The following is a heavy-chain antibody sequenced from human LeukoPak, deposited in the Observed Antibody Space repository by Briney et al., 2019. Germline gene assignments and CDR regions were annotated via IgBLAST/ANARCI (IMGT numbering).Heavy chain of an antibody. Sequence: GGSLRLFCAASGFTFSSYSMTWVRQAPGKGLEWVSYISSSSSTIYYVDSVKGRFTISRDNAKNSLYLQMNSLRDEDTAVYYCARDLWLGYYYYGMDVWGQGTTVTVSS. V-gene: IGHV3-48*02. CDR1: GFTFSSYS. D-gene: IGHD3-10*01. J-gene: IGHJ6*02. CDR2: ISSSSSTI. CDR3: ARDLWLGYYYYGMDV.